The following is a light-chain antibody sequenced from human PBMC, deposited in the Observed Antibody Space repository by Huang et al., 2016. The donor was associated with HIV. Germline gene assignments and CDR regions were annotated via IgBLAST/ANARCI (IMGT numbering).Light chain of an antibody. Sequence: DVQMTQSPSSLSASVGERVTITCRASQDIDIYLAWYQQKPGKVPQVLIYAASSLRAGIASRFSGSGSGTEFNLTISGLQPEDVATYYCQKYDNSRRTFGPGTKVDLK. CDR1: QDIDIY. V-gene: IGKV1-27*01. CDR3: QKYDNSRRT. CDR2: AAS. J-gene: IGKJ3*01.